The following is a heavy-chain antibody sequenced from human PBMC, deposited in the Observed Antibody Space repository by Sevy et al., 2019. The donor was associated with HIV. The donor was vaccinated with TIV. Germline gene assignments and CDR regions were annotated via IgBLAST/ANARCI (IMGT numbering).Heavy chain of an antibody. CDR1: GFTFSNVW. D-gene: IGHD2-21*01. CDR2: VKSKTEGGTA. Sequence: GGSVRLSCSASGFTFSNVWMSWVRQAPGKGLEWVGHVKSKTEGGTADYAAPVKGRFTISRDDSKDMLYLQMSSLKTEDIAVYYCTTGGSILQHWGQGTLVTVSS. V-gene: IGHV3-15*01. J-gene: IGHJ4*02. CDR3: TTGGSILQH.